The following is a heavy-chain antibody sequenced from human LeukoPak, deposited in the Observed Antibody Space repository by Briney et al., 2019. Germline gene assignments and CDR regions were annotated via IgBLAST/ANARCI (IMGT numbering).Heavy chain of an antibody. CDR3: ARGYGSGSNWFDP. D-gene: IGHD3-10*01. V-gene: IGHV4-34*01. Sequence: SETLSLTCAVYGGSFSGYYWSWIRQPPGKGLEWIGEINHSGSTNYNPSLKSRVTISVDTSKNQFSLKLSSVTAADTAVYYCARGYGSGSNWFDPWGQGTLVIVSS. CDR1: GGSFSGYY. CDR2: INHSGST. J-gene: IGHJ5*02.